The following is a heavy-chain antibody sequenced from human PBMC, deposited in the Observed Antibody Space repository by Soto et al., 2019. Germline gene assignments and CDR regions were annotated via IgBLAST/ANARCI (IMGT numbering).Heavy chain of an antibody. D-gene: IGHD1-26*01. CDR1: GFTFSGSA. CDR2: IRSKANSYAT. J-gene: IGHJ6*02. Sequence: PGGSLRLSCAGSGFTFSGSAMHWVRQASGKGLEWVGRIRSKANSYATAYAASVKGRFTISRDDSKNTAYLQMNSLKTEDTAVYYCTRHDSGSYYDYGMDVWGQGTTVTVSS. V-gene: IGHV3-73*01. CDR3: TRHDSGSYYDYGMDV.